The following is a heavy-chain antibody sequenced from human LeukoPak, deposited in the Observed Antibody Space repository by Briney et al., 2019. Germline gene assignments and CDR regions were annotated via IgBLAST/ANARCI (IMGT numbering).Heavy chain of an antibody. CDR3: ARVMWTYYDFWSGYHFDY. D-gene: IGHD3-3*01. V-gene: IGHV1-2*02. CDR2: ISPSGGST. Sequence: ASVTVSCKAFGYTFTSNYMHWVRQAPGQGPEWMGVISPSGGSTTYAQKFQGRVTMTRDTSISTAYMELSRLRSDDTAVYYCARVMWTYYDFWSGYHFDYWGQGTLVTVSS. CDR1: GYTFTSNY. J-gene: IGHJ4*02.